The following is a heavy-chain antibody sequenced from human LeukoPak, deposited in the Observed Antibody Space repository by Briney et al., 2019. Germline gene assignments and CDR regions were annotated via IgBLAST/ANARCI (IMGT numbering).Heavy chain of an antibody. CDR3: AKDWFARYSGSYHGMDV. CDR1: GFSFDDYA. Sequence: PGRSLRLSCAASGFSFDDYAMNWVRQAPGKGLEWVAGISWNSATIGYADSVKGRFTISRDNAKNSLYLQMNSLRAEDTALYYCAKDWFARYSGSYHGMDVWGQGTTVTVSS. V-gene: IGHV3-9*01. CDR2: ISWNSATI. D-gene: IGHD1-26*01. J-gene: IGHJ6*02.